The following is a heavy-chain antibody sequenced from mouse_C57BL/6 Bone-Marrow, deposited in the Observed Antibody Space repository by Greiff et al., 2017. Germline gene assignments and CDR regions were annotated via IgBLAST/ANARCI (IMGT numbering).Heavy chain of an antibody. Sequence: QVQLQQPGAELVRPGTSVKLSCKASGYTFTSYWMHWVKQRPGQGLEWIGVIDPSDSYTNYNQKFKGKATLTVDTSSSTAYMQLSSLTSEDSAVXFWAKGAYSNYAYWGQGTLVTVSA. J-gene: IGHJ3*01. CDR3: AKGAYSNYAY. D-gene: IGHD2-5*01. CDR1: GYTFTSYW. CDR2: IDPSDSYT. V-gene: IGHV1-59*01.